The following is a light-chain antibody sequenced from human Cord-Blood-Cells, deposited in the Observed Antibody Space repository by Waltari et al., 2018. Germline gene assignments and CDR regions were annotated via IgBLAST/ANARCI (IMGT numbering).Light chain of an antibody. V-gene: IGKV3-15*01. CDR3: QQYNNWPPYS. CDR2: GAS. Sequence: ELVLTQPPVTLSVSPGERTTLSCRASQSVSSNLAWYQQKPGQAPRLLIYGASTRATGIPARFSGSGSGTEFTLTISSLQSEDFAVYYCQQYNNWPPYSFGQGTKLEIK. J-gene: IGKJ2*03. CDR1: QSVSSN.